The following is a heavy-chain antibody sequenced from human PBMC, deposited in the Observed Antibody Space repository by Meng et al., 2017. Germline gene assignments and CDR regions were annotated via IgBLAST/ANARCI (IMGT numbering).Heavy chain of an antibody. D-gene: IGHD3-22*01. Sequence: VHCVESGFEVKSPGDSVKVSCKASGYTFTSYAMNWVRQAPGQGLEWMGWINTNTGNPTYAQGFTGRFVFSLDTSVSTAYLQISSLKAEDTAVYYCATISPRDSSGLSFDYWGQGTLVTVSS. J-gene: IGHJ4*02. CDR1: GYTFTSYA. CDR2: INTNTGNP. V-gene: IGHV7-4-1*02. CDR3: ATISPRDSSGLSFDY.